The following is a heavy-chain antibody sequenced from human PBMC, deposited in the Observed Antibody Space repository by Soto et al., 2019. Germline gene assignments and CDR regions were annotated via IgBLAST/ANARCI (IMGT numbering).Heavy chain of an antibody. J-gene: IGHJ6*02. Sequence: GSLRLSCAASGFTFSSYAMHWVRQAPGKGLEWVAVISYDGSNKYYADSVKGRFTISRDNSKNTLYLQMNSLRAEDTAVYYCARGGGPGYSSSWESYYYYGMDVWGQGTTVTVSS. CDR3: ARGGGPGYSSSWESYYYYGMDV. D-gene: IGHD6-13*01. CDR2: ISYDGSNK. CDR1: GFTFSSYA. V-gene: IGHV3-30-3*01.